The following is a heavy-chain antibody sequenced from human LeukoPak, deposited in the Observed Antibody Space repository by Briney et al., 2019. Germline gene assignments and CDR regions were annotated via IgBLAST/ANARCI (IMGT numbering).Heavy chain of an antibody. CDR2: ISAYNGNT. J-gene: IGHJ4*02. CDR3: ARAAFWSGYPYYFDY. D-gene: IGHD3-3*01. CDR1: GYTFTSYG. V-gene: IGHV1-18*01. Sequence: GASVKVSCKVSGYTFTSYGISWVRQAPGQGLEWMGWISAYNGNTNYAQKLQGRVTMTTDTSTSTAYMELRSLRSDDTAVYYCARAAFWSGYPYYFDYWGQGTLVAVSS.